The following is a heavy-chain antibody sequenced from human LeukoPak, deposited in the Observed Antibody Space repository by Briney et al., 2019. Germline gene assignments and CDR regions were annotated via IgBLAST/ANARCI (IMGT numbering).Heavy chain of an antibody. J-gene: IGHJ1*01. CDR2: INPNSDGT. V-gene: IGHV1-2*02. Sequence: GASLKVSCKASGYTFTGYYMHWVRQAPGQGLEWMGWINPNSDGTNYAQKFQGRVTMSRDTSISTAYMELSRLRSDDTAVYYCARGGYSSSWYPRAEYFQHWGQGTLVTVSS. D-gene: IGHD6-13*01. CDR1: GYTFTGYY. CDR3: ARGGYSSSWYPRAEYFQH.